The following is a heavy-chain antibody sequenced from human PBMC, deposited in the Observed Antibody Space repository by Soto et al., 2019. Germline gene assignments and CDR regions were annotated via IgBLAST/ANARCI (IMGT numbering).Heavy chain of an antibody. V-gene: IGHV5-51*01. CDR2: IYPGDSDT. J-gene: IGHJ6*02. Sequence: GESLKISCKGSGYSFTSYWIGWVRQMPGKGLEWMGIIYPGDSDTRYSPSFQGQVTISADKSISTAYLQWSSLKASDTAMYYCARAMDTAMGYSYYYGMDVWGQGTTVTVSS. CDR1: GYSFTSYW. D-gene: IGHD5-18*01. CDR3: ARAMDTAMGYSYYYGMDV.